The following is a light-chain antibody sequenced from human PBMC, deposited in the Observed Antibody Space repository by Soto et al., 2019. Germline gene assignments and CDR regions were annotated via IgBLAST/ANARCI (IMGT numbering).Light chain of an antibody. Sequence: DIQMTPSPSTLSATAGDRVTITFLPSQSISSWLASYQHKPAKAPKLLIYDASNLDSGVPSRFSGSGSGTDFTLTISSLQPEDFATYYCQQSYSTRALTFGGGTKVDNK. V-gene: IGKV1-39*01. CDR2: DAS. CDR3: QQSYSTRALT. CDR1: QSISSW. J-gene: IGKJ4*01.